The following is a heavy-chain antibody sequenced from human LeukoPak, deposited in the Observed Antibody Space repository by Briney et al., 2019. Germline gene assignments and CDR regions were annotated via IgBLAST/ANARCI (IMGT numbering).Heavy chain of an antibody. V-gene: IGHV1-2*06. D-gene: IGHD5-18*01. Sequence: ASVKVSCKASGYTFTGYYMHWVRQAPGQGLEWMGRINPNSGGTNYAQKFQGRVTMTRDTSISTAYMELSRLRSDDTAVYYCARGPRGYSYGPTLEYWGQGTLVTVSS. J-gene: IGHJ4*02. CDR2: INPNSGGT. CDR1: GYTFTGYY. CDR3: ARGPRGYSYGPTLEY.